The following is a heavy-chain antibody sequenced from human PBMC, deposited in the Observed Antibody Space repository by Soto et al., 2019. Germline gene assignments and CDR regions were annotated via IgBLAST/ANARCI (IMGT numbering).Heavy chain of an antibody. CDR3: ARVNLRYYYDSSGYYYHYYYGMDV. D-gene: IGHD3-22*01. J-gene: IGHJ6*02. CDR1: GFTFSDYY. CDR2: ISSSSSYT. V-gene: IGHV3-11*06. Sequence: GGSLRLSCAASGFTFSDYYMSWIRQAPGKGLEWVSYISSSSSYTNYADSVKGRFTISRDNAKNSLYLQMNSLRAEDTAVYYCARVNLRYYYDSSGYYYHYYYGMDVWGQGTTVTVSS.